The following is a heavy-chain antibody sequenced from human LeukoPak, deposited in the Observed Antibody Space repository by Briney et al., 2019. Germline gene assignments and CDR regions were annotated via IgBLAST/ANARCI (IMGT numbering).Heavy chain of an antibody. CDR1: GDSVSSGHYY. V-gene: IGHV4-61*01. CDR2: LYDTGST. Sequence: KPSDTLSLTCNVSGDSVSSGHYYWNWIRQAPGKGQEWIGYLYDTGSTNYNASLKSRVTISRDTCKKQVSLELRSVTAADTAMYYCVRAGWFGDLYNPDYYLDSWGQGTLVTVSS. J-gene: IGHJ5*01. CDR3: VRAGWFGDLYNPDYYLDS. D-gene: IGHD3-10*01.